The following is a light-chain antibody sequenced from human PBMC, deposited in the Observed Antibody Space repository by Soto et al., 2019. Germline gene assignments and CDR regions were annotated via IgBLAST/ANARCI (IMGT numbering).Light chain of an antibody. CDR3: QQSGSSPWT. J-gene: IGKJ1*01. CDR1: QSVSSNH. Sequence: EIVLTQSPGTLSLSPGERATLSCRASQSVSSNHLAWYQQKLGQAPRLLIYDASSRATGIPDRFSGSGSGTDFTLTISRLEPEDFAVYYCQQSGSSPWTFGQGTKVDI. V-gene: IGKV3-20*01. CDR2: DAS.